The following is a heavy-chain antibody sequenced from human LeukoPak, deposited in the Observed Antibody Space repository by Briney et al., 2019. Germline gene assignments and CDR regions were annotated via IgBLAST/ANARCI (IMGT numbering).Heavy chain of an antibody. CDR2: IDQDGTTR. D-gene: IGHD3-10*02. V-gene: IGHV3-7*01. CDR3: AELGITMIGGV. CDR1: GFTLSNYW. J-gene: IGHJ6*04. Sequence: GGSLRLSCAASGFTLSNYWMSWVRQAPGKGLEWVANIDQDGTTRSYVDSVKGRFTISRDNAKNSLHLQMNSLRAEDTAVYYCAELGITMIGGVWGKGTTVTISS.